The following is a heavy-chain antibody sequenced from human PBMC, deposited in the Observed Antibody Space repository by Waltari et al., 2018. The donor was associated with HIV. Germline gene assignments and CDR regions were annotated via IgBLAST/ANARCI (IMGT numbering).Heavy chain of an antibody. Sequence: QLQLQESGPGLVKPSETLSLTCTVSGGSISSSSYYWGWIRQPPGKGLEWIGSIYYSGRPYYNPSLKVRVTISVDTSKNQFSLKLSSVTAADTAVYYCARRLNDYGDYDNWFDPWGQGTLVTVSS. CDR1: GGSISSSSYY. CDR2: IYYSGRP. D-gene: IGHD4-17*01. V-gene: IGHV4-39*07. CDR3: ARRLNDYGDYDNWFDP. J-gene: IGHJ5*02.